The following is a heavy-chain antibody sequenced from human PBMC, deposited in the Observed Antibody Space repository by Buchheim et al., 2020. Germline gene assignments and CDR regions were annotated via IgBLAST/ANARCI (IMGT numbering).Heavy chain of an antibody. CDR2: ISYDGNYK. CDR3: ARDRGVADAPDY. J-gene: IGHJ4*02. D-gene: IGHD6-25*01. CDR1: GFTFGSYA. V-gene: IGHV3-30-3*01. Sequence: QVQLVESGGGVVQPGRSLRLSCAASGFTFGSYAVQWVRQAPGKGLEWMAVISYDGNYKFYADSVKGRFTISRDNSKNTLYLQMNSLRTEDTAVYYCARDRGVADAPDYWGQGTL.